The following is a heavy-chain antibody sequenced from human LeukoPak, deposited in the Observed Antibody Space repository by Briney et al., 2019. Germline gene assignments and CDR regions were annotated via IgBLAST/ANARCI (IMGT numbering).Heavy chain of an antibody. J-gene: IGHJ4*02. Sequence: ASVKVSCKVSGYTFIGYYIHWVRQAPGQGLEWMGWINPNSGATNYAQKFQGRVTMTRDRSISTAYMELSWLTSDDTAVYYCTRETGGSTLVTLPSDNWGQGTQSPSLQ. CDR3: TRETGGSTLVTLPSDN. CDR1: GYTFIGYY. V-gene: IGHV1-2*02. CDR2: INPNSGAT. D-gene: IGHD4-23*01.